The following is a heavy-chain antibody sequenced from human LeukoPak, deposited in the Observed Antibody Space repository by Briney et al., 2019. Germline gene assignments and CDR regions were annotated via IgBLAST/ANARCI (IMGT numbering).Heavy chain of an antibody. J-gene: IGHJ4*02. CDR1: GFTFSHFW. CDR3: ARGAPDF. CDR2: IKQDGSER. Sequence: GGSLRLSCAASGFTFSHFWMSWVRQAPGKGLEWVANIKQDGSERYYVDSVKGRFTISRDNAKNSLYLQMNSLRTEDTAVYYCARGAPDFWGQGTLVTVSS. V-gene: IGHV3-7*01.